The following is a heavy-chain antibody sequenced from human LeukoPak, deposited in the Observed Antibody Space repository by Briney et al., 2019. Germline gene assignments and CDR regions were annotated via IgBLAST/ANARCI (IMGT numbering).Heavy chain of an antibody. J-gene: IGHJ4*02. V-gene: IGHV3-48*01. CDR2: ISSSSSTM. D-gene: IGHD6-6*01. Sequence: PGGSLRLSCAASGFPFNNFGMSWVRQAPGKGLEWVSYISSSSSTMSYADSVKGRFTISRDNAKNSLFLQMNSLRAEDTAVYYCARGGAARPDYWGQGTLVTVSS. CDR3: ARGGAARPDY. CDR1: GFPFNNFG.